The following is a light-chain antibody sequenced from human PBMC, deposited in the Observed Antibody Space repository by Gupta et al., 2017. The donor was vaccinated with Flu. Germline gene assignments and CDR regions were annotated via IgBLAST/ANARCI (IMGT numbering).Light chain of an antibody. J-gene: IGLJ1*01. CDR2: KDN. CDR3: QVWDSTTDGHV. V-gene: IGLV3-1*01. CDR1: NLGSQD. Sequence: SYALTQPPSVSVSPGQTAIITCSGDNLGSQDVCWYQQRPGQSPVLLIYKDNKRPSGIPERFSGSNSGRTATLTITGTQATDEADYYCQVWDSTTDGHVFGTGTKVTVL.